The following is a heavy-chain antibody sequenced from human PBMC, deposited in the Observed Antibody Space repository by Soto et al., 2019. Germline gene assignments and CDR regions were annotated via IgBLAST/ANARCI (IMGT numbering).Heavy chain of an antibody. CDR3: AHSLGPRQSYDYYGMDV. Sequence: QITLKESGPTLVQPTQTLTLTCTFSGFSLSTSGVGVGWIRQPPGKALEWLALIYWDEDKRYSPSLKSRLTITKDTSKNQVVLTMTNMDPVDTATYSCAHSLGPRQSYDYYGMDVWGQGTTVTVSS. J-gene: IGHJ6*02. V-gene: IGHV2-5*02. CDR1: GFSLSTSGVG. CDR2: IYWDEDK.